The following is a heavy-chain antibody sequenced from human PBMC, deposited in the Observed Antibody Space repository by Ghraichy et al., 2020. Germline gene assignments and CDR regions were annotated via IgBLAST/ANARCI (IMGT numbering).Heavy chain of an antibody. Sequence: SETLSLTCTVSGGSISSSSYYWGWIRQPPGKGLEWIGSIYYSGSTHYNPSLKSRVTISVDTSKNQFSLKLSSVTAADTAVYYCARQPYSSSWYRYYFDYWGQGTLVTVSS. D-gene: IGHD6-13*01. V-gene: IGHV4-39*01. CDR3: ARQPYSSSWYRYYFDY. CDR2: IYYSGST. CDR1: GGSISSSSYY. J-gene: IGHJ4*02.